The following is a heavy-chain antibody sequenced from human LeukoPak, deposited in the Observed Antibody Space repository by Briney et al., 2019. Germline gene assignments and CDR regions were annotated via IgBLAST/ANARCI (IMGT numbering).Heavy chain of an antibody. CDR1: GFTFSTYA. D-gene: IGHD1-26*01. J-gene: IGHJ4*02. CDR2: ISYDGSNK. CDR3: ASHGMGFSAVDY. V-gene: IGHV3-30*04. Sequence: PGGSLRLSCATSGFTFSTYAMHWVRQAPGKGLEWVAIISYDGSNKYYADSVKGRFTISRDNSKNTLYLQMNSRRAEDTAVYYCASHGMGFSAVDYWGQGTLVTVSS.